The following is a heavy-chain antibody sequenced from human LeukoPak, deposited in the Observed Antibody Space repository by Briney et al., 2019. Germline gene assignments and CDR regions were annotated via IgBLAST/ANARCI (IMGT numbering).Heavy chain of an antibody. CDR1: GFTFSSYE. CDR3: TRIISSGNFDY. Sequence: GSLRLSCAASGFTFSSYEMNWVRQPPGKGPEWIATIYYSGITYYSPSLRGRATISMDTSNNQFSLRVNSVTAADTAIYYCTRIISSGNFDYWGQGLLVTVSS. V-gene: IGHV4-59*12. CDR2: IYYSGIT. J-gene: IGHJ4*02. D-gene: IGHD3-3*01.